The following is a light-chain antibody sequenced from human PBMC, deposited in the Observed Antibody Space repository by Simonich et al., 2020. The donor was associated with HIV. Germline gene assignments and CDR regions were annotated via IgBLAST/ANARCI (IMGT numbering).Light chain of an antibody. CDR3: SSYTSSSTVV. CDR2: DVS. V-gene: IGLV2-14*03. CDR1: SSDVGGYNY. Sequence: QSALTQPASVSGSPGQSITISCTGTSSDVGGYNYVSWYQQHPGQAPKVMIYDVSKRPAGVSNRFSGSKSGNTASLTISGLQAEDEADYYCSSYTSSSTVVFGGGTKLTVL. J-gene: IGLJ2*01.